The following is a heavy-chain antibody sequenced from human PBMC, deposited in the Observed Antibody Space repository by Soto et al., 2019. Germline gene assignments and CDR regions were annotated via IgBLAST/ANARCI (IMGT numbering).Heavy chain of an antibody. J-gene: IGHJ6*02. CDR3: ARDRDYDFWSGYLLLRYYYYGMDV. V-gene: IGHV1-2*02. D-gene: IGHD3-3*01. CDR2: INPNSGGT. CDR1: GYTFTGYY. Sequence: ASVKVSCKASGYTFTGYYMHWVRQAPGQGLEWMGWINPNSGGTNYAQKFQGRVTMTRDTPISTAYMELSRLRSDDTAVYYCARDRDYDFWSGYLLLRYYYYGMDVWGQGTTVTVSS.